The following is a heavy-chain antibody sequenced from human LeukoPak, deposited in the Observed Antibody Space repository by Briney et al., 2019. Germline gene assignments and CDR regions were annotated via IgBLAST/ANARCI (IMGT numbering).Heavy chain of an antibody. V-gene: IGHV4-34*01. CDR1: GVSFSGYY. Sequence: PSETLSLTCDVFGVSFSGYYWSWIRQPPGKGLEWIGEISHSGRTNYNPSLKSRVTISVDTSKNQFSLKLSSVTAADTAVYYCATLWFGESSPGGAFDYWGQGTLVTVSS. J-gene: IGHJ4*02. D-gene: IGHD3-10*01. CDR3: ATLWFGESSPGGAFDY. CDR2: ISHSGRT.